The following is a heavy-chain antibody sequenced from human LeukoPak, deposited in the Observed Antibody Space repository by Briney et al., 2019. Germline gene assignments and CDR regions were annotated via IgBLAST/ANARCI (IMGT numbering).Heavy chain of an antibody. CDR3: VRLRRNSDTSGFYYYYDF. CDR1: GYTFSSYS. CDR2: ISVRSNYI. V-gene: IGHV3-21*01. J-gene: IGHJ4*02. D-gene: IGHD3-22*01. Sequence: GGSLRLSCVASGYTFSSYSINWVRQAPGKGLELVSSISVRSNYIYYADSVRGRFSITRDDARDSLYLQMNSLRAEDTAVYYCVRLRRNSDTSGFYYYYDFWGQGTLVTVSS.